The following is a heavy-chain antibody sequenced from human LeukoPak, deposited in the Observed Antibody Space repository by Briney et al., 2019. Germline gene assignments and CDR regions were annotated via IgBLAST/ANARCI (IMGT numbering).Heavy chain of an antibody. J-gene: IGHJ4*02. V-gene: IGHV4-59*01. Sequence: SETLSLTCTVSSGSISSYYWSWIRQPPGKGLEWIGHIYYSGSTNYNPPLKSRVTISVDTSKNQFSLKLSSVTAADTAVYYCARGVEYSSSSGLGYWGQGTLVTVSS. CDR1: SGSISSYY. CDR3: ARGVEYSSSSGLGY. D-gene: IGHD6-6*01. CDR2: IYYSGST.